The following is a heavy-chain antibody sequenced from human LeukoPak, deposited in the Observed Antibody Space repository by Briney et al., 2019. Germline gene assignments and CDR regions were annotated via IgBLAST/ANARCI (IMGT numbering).Heavy chain of an antibody. Sequence: SETLSLTCTVSGGSISSYYWSWIRQPPGKGLEWIGYIYYSGSTNYNPSLKSRVTISVDTSKNQFSLKLSSVTAADTAVYYCARASGGRWGRAKDVWGQGTTVTVSS. D-gene: IGHD7-27*01. CDR3: ARASGGRWGRAKDV. CDR1: GGSISSYY. CDR2: IYYSGST. J-gene: IGHJ6*02. V-gene: IGHV4-59*01.